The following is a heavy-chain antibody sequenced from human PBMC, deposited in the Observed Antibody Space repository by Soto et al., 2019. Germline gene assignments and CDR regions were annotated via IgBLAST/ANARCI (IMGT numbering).Heavy chain of an antibody. V-gene: IGHV4-30-2*01. CDR2: IYPGGTT. J-gene: IGHJ4*02. D-gene: IGHD3-10*02. CDR3: AKLVRDDVRRSDLDH. CDR1: GGSISSGHYP. Sequence: PSETLSLTCAVSGGSISSGHYPWTWIRQPPGKGLEWIGYIYPGGTTSQNPPLRSRITISGDTSRNQFSLNLRSVTAADSGVYYCAKLVRDDVRRSDLDHWGQGTLVTVSS.